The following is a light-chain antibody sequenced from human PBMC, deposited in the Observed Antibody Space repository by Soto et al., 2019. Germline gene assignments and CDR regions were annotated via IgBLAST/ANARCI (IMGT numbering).Light chain of an antibody. V-gene: IGKV1-5*01. J-gene: IGKJ1*01. CDR1: QSVGTW. Sequence: DIQMTQSPSTLSASVGGRVTITCRASQSVGTWVAXYHQKPGRAPKLLIFGASNLESGVPSRFSGSGSGTEFTLTIATLQPDDFATYFCQHYHRNMWSFGPGTKVDIK. CDR2: GAS. CDR3: QHYHRNMWS.